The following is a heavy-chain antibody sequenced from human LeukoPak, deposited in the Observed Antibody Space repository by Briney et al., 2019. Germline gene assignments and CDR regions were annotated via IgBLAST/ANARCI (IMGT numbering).Heavy chain of an antibody. V-gene: IGHV4-31*03. CDR2: IYYSGST. CDR1: GGSISSGGYY. J-gene: IGHJ2*01. Sequence: PSETLSLTCTVSGGSISSGGYYWSWIRQHPGKGLEWIGYIYYSGSTYYTPSLKNRVTISVATSKNQFSLRLSSVTAVDTAVYYCASGGGGYSWYFDLWGRGTLVTVSS. CDR3: ASGGGGYSWYFDL. D-gene: IGHD5-12*01.